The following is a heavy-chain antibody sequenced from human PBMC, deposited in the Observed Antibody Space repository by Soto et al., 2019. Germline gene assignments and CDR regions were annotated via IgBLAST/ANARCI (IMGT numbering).Heavy chain of an antibody. CDR1: GFTFSVYA. CDR2: VTANGGST. Sequence: HPGGSLRLSCAATGFTFSVYAMTWVRQAPGKGLEWVSAVTANGGSTYSADSVKGRLTISRDNSKNTLFLQMNSLRAEDTAVYYCASLGVGDWANYYYYYGMDVWGRGTTVTVSS. CDR3: ASLGVGDWANYYYYYGMDV. J-gene: IGHJ6*02. D-gene: IGHD2-21*02. V-gene: IGHV3-23*01.